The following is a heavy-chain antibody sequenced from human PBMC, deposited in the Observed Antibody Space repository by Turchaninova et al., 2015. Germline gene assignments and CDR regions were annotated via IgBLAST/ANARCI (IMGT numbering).Heavy chain of an antibody. CDR1: GGSVSSGSYY. V-gene: IGHV4-61*01. D-gene: IGHD3-16*01. CDR2: MYYSGSI. Sequence: QVQLQESGPGLVKPSETLSLTCTVSGGSVSSGSYYWSWIRQPPGKGLEWIGYMYYSGSINNNPSLKSRVTISVDTSKNQLSLKLGSVTAADTAVYYCVRDGGYFDYWGQGTLVTVSS. J-gene: IGHJ4*02. CDR3: VRDGGYFDY.